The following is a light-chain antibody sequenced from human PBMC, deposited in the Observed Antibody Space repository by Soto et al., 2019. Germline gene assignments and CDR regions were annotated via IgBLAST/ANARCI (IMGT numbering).Light chain of an antibody. CDR1: QSVGTS. J-gene: IGKJ1*01. CDR3: QQYGGSPRT. Sequence: EIVLTQSPVALSLSPGERGTLSCRASQSVGTSLAWYQQKPGQAPRLLIYGASNRATGIPDRFSGSGSGTDFTLTISKLEPGEFAVYHCQQYGGSPRTFGQGTKVDIK. V-gene: IGKV3-20*01. CDR2: GAS.